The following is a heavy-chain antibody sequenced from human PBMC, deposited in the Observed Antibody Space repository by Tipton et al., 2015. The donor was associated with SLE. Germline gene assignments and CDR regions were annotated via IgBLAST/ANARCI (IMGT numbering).Heavy chain of an antibody. J-gene: IGHJ4*02. V-gene: IGHV1-3*01. CDR3: ARDSMDSGSYAY. CDR2: INAGNGNT. Sequence: VQSGAEVKKPGASVKVSCKASGYTFTSYAMHWVRQDPGQRLEWMGWINAGNGNTKYSQKFQGRVTITRDTSASTAYMELSSLRSEDTAVYYCARDSMDSGSYAYWGQGTLVTVSS. CDR1: GYTFTSYA. D-gene: IGHD1-26*01.